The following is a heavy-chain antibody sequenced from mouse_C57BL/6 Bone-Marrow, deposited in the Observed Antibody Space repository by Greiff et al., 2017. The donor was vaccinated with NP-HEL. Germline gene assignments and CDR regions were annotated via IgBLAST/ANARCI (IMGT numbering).Heavy chain of an antibody. CDR2: IHPNSGST. CDR3: ARSGPIMRRRYYYAMDY. J-gene: IGHJ4*01. V-gene: IGHV1-64*01. CDR1: GYTFTSYW. Sequence: VQLQQPGAELVKPGASVKLSCKASGYTFTSYWMHWVKQSPGQGLEWIGMIHPNSGSTNYNEKFKSKATLTVDKSSSTAYMQNSSLTSEDSAVYYGARSGPIMRRRYYYAMDYWGQGTTVTVSS.